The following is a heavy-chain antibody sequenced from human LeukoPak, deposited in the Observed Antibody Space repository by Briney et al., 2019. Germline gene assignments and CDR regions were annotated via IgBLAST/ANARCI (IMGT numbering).Heavy chain of an antibody. CDR1: GFTFSSYG. V-gene: IGHV3-30*18. CDR2: ISYDGSNK. CDR3: AKLAPIHSRGYSGYDSDLVEKDFYYYYYYYMDV. Sequence: GGSLRLSCAASGFTFSSYGMHWVRQAPGKGLEWVAVISYDGSNKYYADSVKGRFTISRDNSKNTLYLQMNSLRAEDTAVYYCAKLAPIHSRGYSGYDSDLVEKDFYYYYYYYMDVWGKGTTVTVSS. J-gene: IGHJ6*03. D-gene: IGHD5-12*01.